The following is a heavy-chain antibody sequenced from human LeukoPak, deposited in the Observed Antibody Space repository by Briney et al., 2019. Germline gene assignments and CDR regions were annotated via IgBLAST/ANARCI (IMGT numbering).Heavy chain of an antibody. CDR1: GFTFSSYA. CDR3: ARAGPSSSWHQFDY. CDR2: INGSGGRT. V-gene: IGHV3-23*01. Sequence: GGSLRLSCTASGFTFSSYAMSWVRQAPGKGLEWVSDINGSGGRTYYADSVKGRFTISRDNSKNTLYLQMNRLRAEDTAVYYCARAGPSSSWHQFDYWGQGTLVTVSS. D-gene: IGHD6-13*01. J-gene: IGHJ4*02.